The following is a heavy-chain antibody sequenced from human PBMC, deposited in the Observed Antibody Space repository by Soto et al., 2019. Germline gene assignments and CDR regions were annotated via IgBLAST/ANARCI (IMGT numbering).Heavy chain of an antibody. D-gene: IGHD6-13*01. J-gene: IGHJ5*02. CDR3: ARDTGRASADL. CDR1: GFTFSYYE. CDR2: ISHTDRLT. Sequence: EVQLAESGGDLVQPGGSLRLSCVGSGFTFSYYEMNWVRQAPWKGLERVAFISHTDRLTHYPDSVKGRFTISRDNAQNSLYLEMTSLRVEDTGVYYCARDTGRASADLWGQGTLVTVSS. V-gene: IGHV3-48*03.